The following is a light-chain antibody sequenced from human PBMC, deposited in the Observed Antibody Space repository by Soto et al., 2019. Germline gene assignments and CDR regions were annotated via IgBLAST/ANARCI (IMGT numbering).Light chain of an antibody. V-gene: IGKV3-20*01. CDR2: GAS. CDR3: QQYNTWPPIT. J-gene: IGKJ5*01. CDR1: QSVSSSY. Sequence: EIVLTQSPGTLSLSPGERATLSCRASQSVSSSYLAWYQQKPGQAPRLLIYGASSRATGIPDRFSGSGSETEFTLTISSLQSEDFAVYYCQQYNTWPPITFGQGTRLEIK.